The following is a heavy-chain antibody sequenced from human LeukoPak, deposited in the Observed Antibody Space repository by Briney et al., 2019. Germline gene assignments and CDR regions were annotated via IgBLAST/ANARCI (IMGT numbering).Heavy chain of an antibody. V-gene: IGHV1-69*13. CDR2: IIPIFGTA. J-gene: IGHJ3*02. CDR3: ARGWRDIVVVPAAKGGAFDI. Sequence: GASVKVSCKASGGTFSSYAISWVRQAPGQGLEWMGGIIPIFGTANYAQKFQGRVTITADESTSTAYMELSSLRSEDTAVYYCARGWRDIVVVPAAKGGAFDIWGQGTMVTVSS. CDR1: GGTFSSYA. D-gene: IGHD2-2*01.